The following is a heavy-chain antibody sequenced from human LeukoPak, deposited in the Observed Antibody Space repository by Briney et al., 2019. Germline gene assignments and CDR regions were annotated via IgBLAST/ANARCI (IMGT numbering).Heavy chain of an antibody. CDR1: GYTLTELS. D-gene: IGHD3-16*02. Sequence: GASVKVSCKVSGYTLTELSMHWVRQAPGKGLEWMGGFDPEDGETIYAQKFQGRVTMTEDTSTDTAHMELSSLRSEDTAVYYCATGVFSMITFGGVIDHHDYWGQGTLVTVSS. J-gene: IGHJ4*02. CDR3: ATGVFSMITFGGVIDHHDY. CDR2: FDPEDGET. V-gene: IGHV1-24*01.